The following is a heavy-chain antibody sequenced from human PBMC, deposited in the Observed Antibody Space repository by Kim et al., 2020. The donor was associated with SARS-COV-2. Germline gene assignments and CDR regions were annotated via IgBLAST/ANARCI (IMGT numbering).Heavy chain of an antibody. D-gene: IGHD6-13*01. J-gene: IGHJ4*02. Sequence: NPALKSRVPMSVDTSKKQSSLKLRSVTAADTAVYYCARDLSSSWYGRFDCWGQGTLVTVSS. V-gene: IGHV4-4*07. CDR3: ARDLSSSWYGRFDC.